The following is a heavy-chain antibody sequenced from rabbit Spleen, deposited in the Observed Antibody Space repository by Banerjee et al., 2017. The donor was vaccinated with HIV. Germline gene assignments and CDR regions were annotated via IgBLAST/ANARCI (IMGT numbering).Heavy chain of an antibody. V-gene: IGHV1S45*01. D-gene: IGHD1-1*01. J-gene: IGHJ4*01. CDR2: ILTGGGNT. CDR1: VFSFSSSYW. CDR3: ARSGGDICDVKL. Sequence: QEQLEESGGDLDKPEGFLTLTCTASVFSFSSSYWICWVRQAPGKGLEWIGCILTGGGNTYCANWAKGRLTLAKPSASTKTLQMTSLTVPVTASYLCARSGGDICDVKLLGQGALLTVS.